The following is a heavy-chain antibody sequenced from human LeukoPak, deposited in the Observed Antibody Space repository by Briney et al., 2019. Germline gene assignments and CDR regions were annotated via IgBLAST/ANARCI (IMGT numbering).Heavy chain of an antibody. CDR1: GFTFSSYS. CDR2: ISSSSSTI. V-gene: IGHV3-48*04. D-gene: IGHD6-19*01. Sequence: GGSLRLSCAASGFTFSSYSMNWVRQAPGKGLEWVSYISSSSSTIYYADSVKGRFTISRDNAKNSLYLQMNSLRAEDTAVYYCARDLALPGIAVAGTDWFDPWGQGTLVTVSS. J-gene: IGHJ5*02. CDR3: ARDLALPGIAVAGTDWFDP.